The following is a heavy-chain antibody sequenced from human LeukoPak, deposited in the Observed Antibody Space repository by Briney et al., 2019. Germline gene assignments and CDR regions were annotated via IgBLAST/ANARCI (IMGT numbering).Heavy chain of an antibody. J-gene: IGHJ4*02. CDR3: ARAAGEMATIRY. CDR2: ISSSSSYI. Sequence: GGSLRLSCAASGFTFSSYEMNWARQAPGKGLEWVSSISSSSSYIYYADSVKGRFTISRDNAKSSLYLQMNSLRAKDTAVYYCARAAGEMATIRYWGQGTLVTVSS. CDR1: GFTFSSYE. D-gene: IGHD5-24*01. V-gene: IGHV3-21*01.